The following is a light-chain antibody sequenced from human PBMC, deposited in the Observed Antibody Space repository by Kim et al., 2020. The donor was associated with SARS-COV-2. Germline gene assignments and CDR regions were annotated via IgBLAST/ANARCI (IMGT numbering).Light chain of an antibody. V-gene: IGLV3-21*04. CDR1: NMGSKS. CDR3: QVWDSSSDHSV. J-gene: IGLJ2*01. Sequence: APGKTASITCGGNNMGSKSVHWYQQKPGQAPVLVIYYDSDRPSGIPERFSGSNSGNTATLTISRVEAGDEADYYCQVWDSSSDHSVFGGGTQLTVL. CDR2: YDS.